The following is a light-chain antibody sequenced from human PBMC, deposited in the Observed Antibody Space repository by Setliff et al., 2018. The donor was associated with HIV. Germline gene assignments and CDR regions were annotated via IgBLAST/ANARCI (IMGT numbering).Light chain of an antibody. J-gene: IGLJ3*02. CDR1: SSDIGVSKY. CDR2: EVI. Sequence: QSALPQPASVSGSPGQSITISCTGTSSDIGVSKYVSWYQQHPGRAPKLMIFEVINRPSGVSDRFSGSKSGNTASLTISGLQAEDEADYYCSSYKTGNTLVFGGGTKVTV. CDR3: SSYKTGNTLV. V-gene: IGLV2-14*01.